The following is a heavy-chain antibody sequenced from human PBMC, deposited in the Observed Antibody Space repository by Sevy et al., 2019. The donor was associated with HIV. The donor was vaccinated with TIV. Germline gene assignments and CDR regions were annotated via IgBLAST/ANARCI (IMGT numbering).Heavy chain of an antibody. D-gene: IGHD2-2*01. J-gene: IGHJ5*02. CDR3: ASSRSSCSSTSCYGSWFDP. CDR2: IIPIFGTA. Sequence: ASVKVSCKASGGTFSSYAISWVRQAPGQGLEWMGGIIPIFGTANYAQKFQGRVTITADESTSTAYMELSSLRSEDTAVYYCASSRSSCSSTSCYGSWFDPWGQGTLVTVSS. CDR1: GGTFSSYA. V-gene: IGHV1-69*13.